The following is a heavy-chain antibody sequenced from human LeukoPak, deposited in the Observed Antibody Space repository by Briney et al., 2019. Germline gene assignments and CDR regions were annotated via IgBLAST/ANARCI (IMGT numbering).Heavy chain of an antibody. D-gene: IGHD6-19*01. V-gene: IGHV5-51*01. CDR1: GYSFTSYW. Sequence: GESLQISCKGSGYSFTSYWIGWVRQLPGKGLEWMGIIYPGDSDTRYSPSFQGQVTISADKSISTAYLQWSSLKASDTAMYYCARHAVPLRLYYYMDVWGKGTTVTVSS. CDR2: IYPGDSDT. CDR3: ARHAVPLRLYYYMDV. J-gene: IGHJ6*03.